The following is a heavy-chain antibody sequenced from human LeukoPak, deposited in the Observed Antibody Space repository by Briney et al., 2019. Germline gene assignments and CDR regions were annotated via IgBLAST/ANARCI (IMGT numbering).Heavy chain of an antibody. CDR1: GFTFSSYG. CDR2: ISYDGSNK. D-gene: IGHD5-18*01. CDR3: AKIGVDTAMGGFDY. V-gene: IGHV3-30*18. Sequence: GGSLRLSCAASGFTFSSYGMHWVRQAPGKGLEWVAVISYDGSNKYYADSMKGRFTISRDNSKNTLYLQMNSLRAEDTALYYCAKIGVDTAMGGFDYWGQGTLVTVSS. J-gene: IGHJ4*02.